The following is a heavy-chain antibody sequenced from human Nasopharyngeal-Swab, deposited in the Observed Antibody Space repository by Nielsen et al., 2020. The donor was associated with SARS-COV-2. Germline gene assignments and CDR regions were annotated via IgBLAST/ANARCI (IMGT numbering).Heavy chain of an antibody. CDR1: GFTFSSYS. CDR2: ISSSSSTI. Sequence: GGSLRLSCAASGFTFSSYSMNWVRQAPGKGLEWVSYISSSSSTIYYADSVKGRFTISRDNAKNSLYLQMNSLRAEDTAVYYCARDRATPSPGYYYYGMDVWGQGTTVTVPS. J-gene: IGHJ6*02. CDR3: ARDRATPSPGYYYYGMDV. V-gene: IGHV3-48*04.